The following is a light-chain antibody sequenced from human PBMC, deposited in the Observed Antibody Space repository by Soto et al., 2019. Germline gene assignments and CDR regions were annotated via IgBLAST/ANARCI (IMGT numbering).Light chain of an antibody. Sequence: EILMTQSPATLSVSPGERVTFSCRASQSVSYYLAWYQQKPGQAPRLLIYDASTRATGIPVRFSGSGSGTEFTLTISSLQSEDFGVYYCQQNKDWPGTFGQGNKVEIK. V-gene: IGKV3-15*01. CDR2: DAS. J-gene: IGKJ1*01. CDR1: QSVSYY. CDR3: QQNKDWPGT.